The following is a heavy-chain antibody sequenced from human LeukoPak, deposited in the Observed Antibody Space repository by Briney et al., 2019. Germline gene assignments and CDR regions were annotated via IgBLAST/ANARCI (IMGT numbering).Heavy chain of an antibody. CDR2: IIPILGIA. V-gene: IGHV1-69*04. Sequence: GALVKVSCKASGGTFSSYAISWVRQAPGQGLEWMGRIIPILGIANYAQKFQGRVTITADKSTSTAYMELSSLRSEDTAVYYCARDEINYYDSSGYYPAAFDIWGQGTLVTVSS. CDR3: ARDEINYYDSSGYYPAAFDI. D-gene: IGHD3-22*01. CDR1: GGTFSSYA. J-gene: IGHJ4*02.